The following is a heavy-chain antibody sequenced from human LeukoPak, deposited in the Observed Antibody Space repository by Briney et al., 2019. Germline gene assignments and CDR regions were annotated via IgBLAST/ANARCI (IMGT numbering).Heavy chain of an antibody. J-gene: IGHJ4*02. CDR1: GYSFPSYG. D-gene: IGHD5-24*01. CDR2: ISAYNGNT. CDR3: ARDYGSTIDY. V-gene: IGHV1-18*01. Sequence: ASVKVSCKASGYSFPSYGISWVRQAPGQGLEWMGWISAYNGNTNYAQRLQGRVTMTTDTSTSTAYMELRSLRSDDTAVYYCARDYGSTIDYWGQGTLVTVSS.